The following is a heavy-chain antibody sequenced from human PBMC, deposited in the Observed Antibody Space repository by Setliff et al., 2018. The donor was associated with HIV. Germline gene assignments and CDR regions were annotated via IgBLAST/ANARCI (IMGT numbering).Heavy chain of an antibody. V-gene: IGHV4-61*02. Sequence: PSETLSLTCTVSGDSISRGPYYWSWIRQSAGRGLEWIGRVYSSGSTNYSPSLKGRVTISLDTSKNRFSLKVDSVTAADTAVYYCARASSQWLAHPGSLQLWGQGTLVTVSS. CDR3: ARASSQWLAHPGSLQL. CDR2: VYSSGST. CDR1: GDSISRGPYY. D-gene: IGHD6-19*01. J-gene: IGHJ1*01.